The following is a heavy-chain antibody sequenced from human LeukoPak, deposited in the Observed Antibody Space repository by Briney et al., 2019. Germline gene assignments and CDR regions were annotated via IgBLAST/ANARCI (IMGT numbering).Heavy chain of an antibody. D-gene: IGHD2-8*02. CDR3: ARSRSGGYCSGGVCYFGAFDI. Sequence: PSETLSLSCGVYGGSFSGYYWSWIRQPPGKGLEWIGEINHSGSTNYNPSLKSRVTISVDTSRNQFSLKLSSVTAADTAVYYCARSRSGGYCSGGVCYFGAFDIWGQGTMVTVSS. V-gene: IGHV4-34*01. CDR1: GGSFSGYY. CDR2: INHSGST. J-gene: IGHJ3*02.